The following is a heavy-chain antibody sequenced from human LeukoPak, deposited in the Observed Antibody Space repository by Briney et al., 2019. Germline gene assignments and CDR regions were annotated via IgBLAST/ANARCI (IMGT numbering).Heavy chain of an antibody. J-gene: IGHJ5*02. CDR1: VFTFSSYS. V-gene: IGHV3-21*04. CDR3: ARDVKLDGNMVPGGWFAP. D-gene: IGHD3-10*01. CDR2: ISSSSSYI. Sequence: GGSLRLSGAASVFTFSSYSMNWVRHAPGKGREGVSSISSSSSYIYYAYSGKGRFTIYRDNTKHYLYLQMKSMRAEDTDVYYCARDVKLDGNMVPGGWFAPWGQGTLVSVCS.